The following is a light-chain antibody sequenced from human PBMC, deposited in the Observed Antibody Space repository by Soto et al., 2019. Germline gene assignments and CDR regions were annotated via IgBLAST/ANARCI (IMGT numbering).Light chain of an antibody. Sequence: DIQMTQSPSTLSASVGDRVTITCRASQSISTWLAWYQQKPGKAPKVLIYGASSLESRVPSRFSGSGSGTEFTLTISSLQPDDFATYYCQQYKNYLTFGPGTKVDI. CDR2: GAS. V-gene: IGKV1-5*01. J-gene: IGKJ3*01. CDR3: QQYKNYLT. CDR1: QSISTW.